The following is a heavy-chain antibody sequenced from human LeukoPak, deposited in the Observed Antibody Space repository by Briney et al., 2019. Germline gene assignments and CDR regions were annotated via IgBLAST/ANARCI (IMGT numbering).Heavy chain of an antibody. CDR1: GGSISSYY. CDR2: IYTSGST. V-gene: IGHV4-4*09. Sequence: SETLSLTCTVSGGSISSYYWSWIRQPPGKGLEWIGYIYTSGSTNYNPSLKSRLTISVDTSKNQFSLKLSSVTAADTAVYYCARTEWLFNAFDIWGLGTTVTVSS. CDR3: ARTEWLFNAFDI. D-gene: IGHD3-3*01. J-gene: IGHJ3*02.